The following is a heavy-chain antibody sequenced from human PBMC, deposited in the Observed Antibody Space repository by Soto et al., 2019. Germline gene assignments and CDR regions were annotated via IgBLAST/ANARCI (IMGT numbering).Heavy chain of an antibody. V-gene: IGHV3-53*01. CDR1: GFSVTANY. Sequence: VQVVESGGGLIQPGGSLRLSCEVSGFSVTANYMSWVRQAPGKGLEWISVIFSGGGTDYVDSVKGRFTISRDISKSTLYLQMNSLRAEDTAVYYCHSYGYWGQGTIVTVSS. CDR2: IFSGGGT. CDR3: HSYGY. J-gene: IGHJ4*02. D-gene: IGHD4-17*01.